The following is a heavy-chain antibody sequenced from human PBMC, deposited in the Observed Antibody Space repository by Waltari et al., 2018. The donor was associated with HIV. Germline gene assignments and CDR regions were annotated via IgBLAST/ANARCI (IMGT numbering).Heavy chain of an antibody. Sequence: QVHLQESGPGLVKPSENLSLTCSVSGGSVTNSLYFWGWIRQPPGKGLEWIAHIYYTGSAYYNPSLKNRLTISLDTSKSQFSLTLSSVTAADTAVYFCVRLPEYYFDSWGHGTLVTVSS. CDR2: IYYTGSA. V-gene: IGHV4-39*01. CDR1: GGSVTNSLYF. CDR3: VRLPEYYFDS. J-gene: IGHJ4*01.